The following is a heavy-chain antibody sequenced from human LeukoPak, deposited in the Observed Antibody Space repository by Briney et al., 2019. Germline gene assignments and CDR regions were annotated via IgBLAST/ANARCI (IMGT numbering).Heavy chain of an antibody. CDR1: GLTFSSYA. Sequence: GGSLRLSCAASGLTFSSYAMSWVRQAPGKGLEWVSAISGSGDTTYNADSVKGRFTISRDNSKNTLYLQMNSLRAEDTAVYYCARDSYGSDDYWGQGTLVTVSS. CDR3: ARDSYGSDDY. CDR2: ISGSGDTT. J-gene: IGHJ4*02. D-gene: IGHD1-26*01. V-gene: IGHV3-23*01.